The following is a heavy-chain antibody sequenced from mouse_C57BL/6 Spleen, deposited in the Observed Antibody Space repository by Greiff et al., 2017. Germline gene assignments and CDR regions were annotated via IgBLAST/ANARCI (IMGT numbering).Heavy chain of an antibody. CDR3: ARVLGYYGSSYVDWYFDV. V-gene: IGHV5-16*01. CDR2: INYDGSST. D-gene: IGHD1-1*01. CDR1: GFTFSDYY. Sequence: EVNVVESEGGLVQPGSSMKLSCTASGFTFSDYYMAWVRQVPEKGLEWVANINYDGSSTSYLDSLTSRFIISRDKAKNSLYLQMSRLKSEDTATYYCARVLGYYGSSYVDWYFDVWGTGTTVTVSS. J-gene: IGHJ1*03.